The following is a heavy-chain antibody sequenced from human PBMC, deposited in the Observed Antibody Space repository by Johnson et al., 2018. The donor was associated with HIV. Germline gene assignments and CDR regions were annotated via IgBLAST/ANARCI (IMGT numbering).Heavy chain of an antibody. CDR1: GFTFSSYA. V-gene: IGHV3-30-3*01. CDR3: ARVPFPRPTSPNYINDAFDI. CDR2: ISYDGNNK. J-gene: IGHJ3*02. Sequence: QVQLVESGGGVVQPGRSLRLSCAASGFTFSSYAMHWVRQAPGKGLEWVAIISYDGNNKYYADSVKCRFTISRDNSKNTLYLQMNSLRLEDTALYYCARVPFPRPTSPNYINDAFDIWGQGTLVAVSS. D-gene: IGHD4-11*01.